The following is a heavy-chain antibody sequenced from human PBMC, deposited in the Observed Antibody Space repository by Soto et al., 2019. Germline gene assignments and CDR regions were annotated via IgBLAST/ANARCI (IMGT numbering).Heavy chain of an antibody. D-gene: IGHD2-2*02. V-gene: IGHV3-21*01. CDR2: ISSSSSYI. CDR3: HAIRFLYCSSTSCYNINNWFDP. J-gene: IGHJ5*02. CDR1: GFTFSSYS. Sequence: EVQLVESGGGLVKPGGSLRLSCAASGFTFSSYSMNWVRQAPGKGLEWVSSISSSSSYIYYADSVKGRFTISRDNAKNSLYLQMNSLRAEDTAVYYCHAIRFLYCSSTSCYNINNWFDPWGQGTLVTVSS.